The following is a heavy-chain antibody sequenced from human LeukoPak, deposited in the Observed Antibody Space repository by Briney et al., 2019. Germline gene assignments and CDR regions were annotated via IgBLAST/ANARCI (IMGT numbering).Heavy chain of an antibody. CDR3: ARDQGGSDSFDI. Sequence: PGGSLRLSCAASGFTFRTYAMHWVRQAPGKGLEWLAVISEEGSDKYYRASVKGRFAIYRDNSRKPLYLHMRSLSPEDTAVYYCARDQGGSDSFDIWGQGTLVIVSS. J-gene: IGHJ3*02. CDR2: ISEEGSDK. V-gene: IGHV3-30*09. CDR1: GFTFRTYA. D-gene: IGHD5-12*01.